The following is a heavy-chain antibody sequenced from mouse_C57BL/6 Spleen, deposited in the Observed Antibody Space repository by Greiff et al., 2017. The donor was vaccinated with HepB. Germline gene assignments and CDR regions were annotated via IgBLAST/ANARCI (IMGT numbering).Heavy chain of an antibody. V-gene: IGHV1-59*01. CDR2: IDPSDSYT. Sequence: QVQLQQPGAELVRPGTSVKLSCKASGYTFTSYWTHWVKQRPGQGLEWIGVIDPSDSYTNYNQKSKGKATLTVDTSSSTAYMQLSSLTSEDSAVYYCARYYSNYLDYWGQGTSVTVSS. D-gene: IGHD2-5*01. J-gene: IGHJ4*01. CDR1: GYTFTSYW. CDR3: ARYYSNYLDY.